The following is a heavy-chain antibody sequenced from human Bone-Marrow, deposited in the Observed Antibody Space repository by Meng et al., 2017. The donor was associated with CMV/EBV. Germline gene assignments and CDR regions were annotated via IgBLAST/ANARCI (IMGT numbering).Heavy chain of an antibody. V-gene: IGHV3-30*03. CDR3: ARAFTGTRNAFDI. D-gene: IGHD1-7*01. J-gene: IGHJ3*02. Sequence: GESLKISCAASGFTFSSYPMHWVRQAPGKGLEWVAIISYDGSNKYYADSVKGRFTISRDNAKNTLYLQMSSLRAEDTAVYYCARAFTGTRNAFDIWGQGTMVTVSS. CDR2: ISYDGSNK. CDR1: GFTFSSYP.